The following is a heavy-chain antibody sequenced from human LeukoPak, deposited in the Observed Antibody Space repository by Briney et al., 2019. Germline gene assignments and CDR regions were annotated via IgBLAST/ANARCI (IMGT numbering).Heavy chain of an antibody. V-gene: IGHV3-48*03. Sequence: GGSLRLSCAASGFTFSSYEMNWVRQAPGKGLEWVSYTSSSGSSIYYADSVKGRFTISRDNAKNSLYLQMNSLRAEDTAVYYCATCYCSSTSCPYGGDAFDIWGQGTMVTVSS. D-gene: IGHD2-2*01. J-gene: IGHJ3*02. CDR1: GFTFSSYE. CDR2: TSSSGSSI. CDR3: ATCYCSSTSCPYGGDAFDI.